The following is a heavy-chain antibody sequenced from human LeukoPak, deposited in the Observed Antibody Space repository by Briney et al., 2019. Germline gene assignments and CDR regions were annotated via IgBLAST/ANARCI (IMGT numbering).Heavy chain of an antibody. J-gene: IGHJ4*02. CDR3: ARKHTDVLSTGEGEVDY. CDR1: GDSISTSSYY. Sequence: TSETLSLTCSVSGDSISTSSYYWGWIRQPPGKGLEWIGTIYYSGSTYYNPSLKSRVTISVDTSKNQFSLKLSSVTAADTAVYYCARKHTDVLSTGEGEVDYWGQGTLVTVSS. CDR2: IYYSGST. V-gene: IGHV4-39*07. D-gene: IGHD3-16*01.